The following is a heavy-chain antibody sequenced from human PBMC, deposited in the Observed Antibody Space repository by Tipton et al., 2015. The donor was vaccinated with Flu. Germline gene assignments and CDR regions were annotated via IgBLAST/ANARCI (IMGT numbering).Heavy chain of an antibody. CDR3: GTPRPVGYNLAPATLEY. V-gene: IGHV1-69*01. D-gene: IGHD5-24*01. CDR1: GGTFSSYA. J-gene: IGHJ1*01. Sequence: QVQLVQSGAEVKKPGSSVKVSCKASGGTFSSYAISWVRQAPGQGLEWMGGIIPIFGTANYAQKFQGRVTITADESTSTAYMELSSLRSEDTAVYYCGTPRPVGYNLAPATLEYWGQGTLVTVSS. CDR2: IIPIFGTA.